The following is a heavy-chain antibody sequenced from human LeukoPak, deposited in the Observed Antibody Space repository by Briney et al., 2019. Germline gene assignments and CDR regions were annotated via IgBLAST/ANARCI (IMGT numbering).Heavy chain of an antibody. D-gene: IGHD3-16*01. V-gene: IGHV5-51*01. CDR3: ARLANYVERMDV. CDR1: GYSFTNYW. CDR2: IYPDDSDT. J-gene: IGHJ6*02. Sequence: GESLKISCQTSGYSFTNYWIGWVRQMPGKGLEWMGIIYPDDSDTRYSPSFQGQVTIAADKSINTAYLQWNSLKASDTALYFCARLANYVERMDVWGQGTTVTVSS.